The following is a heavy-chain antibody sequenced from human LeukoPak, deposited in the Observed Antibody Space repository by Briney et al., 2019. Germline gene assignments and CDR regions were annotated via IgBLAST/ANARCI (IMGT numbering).Heavy chain of an antibody. CDR3: AKDLSNWFDP. J-gene: IGHJ5*02. Sequence: PGGSLRLSCAASGFTFSSYSMNWVRQAPGKGLEWVSSISSSSSYIYYADSVKGRFTISRDNAKNSLYLQMNSPRAEDTAVYYCAKDLSNWFDPWGQGTLVTVSS. CDR1: GFTFSSYS. V-gene: IGHV3-21*01. D-gene: IGHD2-15*01. CDR2: ISSSSSYI.